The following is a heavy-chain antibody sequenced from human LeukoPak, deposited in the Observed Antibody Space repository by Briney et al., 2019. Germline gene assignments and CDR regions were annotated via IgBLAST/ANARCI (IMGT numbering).Heavy chain of an antibody. CDR3: GGMVRGVIFAFDI. CDR1: GFTFSDYY. D-gene: IGHD3-10*01. J-gene: IGHJ3*02. V-gene: IGHV3-11*01. CDR2: ISSSGSTI. Sequence: GGSLRLSCAASGFTFSDYYMSCIRQAPGKGRGWVSYISSSGSTIYYADSVKGRFTISRDNAKNSLYLQMNSLRAEDTAVYYCGGMVRGVIFAFDIWGQGTMVTVSS.